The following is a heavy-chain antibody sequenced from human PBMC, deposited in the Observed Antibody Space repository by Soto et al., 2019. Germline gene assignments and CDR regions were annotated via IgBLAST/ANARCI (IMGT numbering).Heavy chain of an antibody. V-gene: IGHV1-18*01. CDR1: GYTFTSYG. J-gene: IGHJ4*02. D-gene: IGHD1-26*01. Sequence: HVQLVQSGAEVKKPGASVKVSCKASGYTFTSYGISWVRQAPGQGLEWMGWISAYTGDTDYPQNLQGRVTLTTDPCTATAYMALRTLTSDDTAVYYCATSTPFRNGWEPSDYWGQGTLVTVSS. CDR3: ATSTPFRNGWEPSDY. CDR2: ISAYTGDT.